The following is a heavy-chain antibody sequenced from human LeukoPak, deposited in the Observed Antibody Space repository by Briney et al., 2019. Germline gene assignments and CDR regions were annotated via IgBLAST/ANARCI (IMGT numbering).Heavy chain of an antibody. CDR3: ARGSSYGFDY. J-gene: IGHJ4*02. D-gene: IGHD5-18*01. Sequence: SETLSLTCTVSGGSISSYSWSWIRQPAGKGLEWIGEINHSGSTNYNPSLKSRVTISVDTSKNQFSLKLSSVTAADTAVYYCARGSSYGFDYWGQGTLVTVSS. CDR1: GGSISSYS. CDR2: INHSGST. V-gene: IGHV4-34*01.